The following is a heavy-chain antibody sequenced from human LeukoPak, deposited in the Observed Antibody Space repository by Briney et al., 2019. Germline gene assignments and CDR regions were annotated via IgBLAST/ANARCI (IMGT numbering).Heavy chain of an antibody. CDR1: GGSVSSGSYY. D-gene: IGHD4-11*01. CDR3: ARFLPRYSNYEGYWFDP. J-gene: IGHJ5*02. V-gene: IGHV4-61*01. Sequence: SETLYLTCTVSGGSVSSGSYYWSWLRQPPGKGLEWIGYIYYSGSTNYNPSLKSRVTISVDTSKNQFSLKLSSVTAADTAVYYCARFLPRYSNYEGYWFDPWGQGTLVTVSS. CDR2: IYYSGST.